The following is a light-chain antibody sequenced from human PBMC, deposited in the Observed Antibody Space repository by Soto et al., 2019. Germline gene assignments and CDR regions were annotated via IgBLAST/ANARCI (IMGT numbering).Light chain of an antibody. V-gene: IGLV2-23*02. CDR2: EVS. CDR3: CSYAGSSTFRV. Sequence: QSALTQPASVSGSPGQSITISCTGTSSDVGSYNLVSWYQQHPGKAPKLMIYEVSKRPSGVSNRFSGSKSGNTASLTISVLQAEDEADYYCCSYAGSSTFRVFGGGTKLTVL. J-gene: IGLJ3*02. CDR1: SSDVGSYNL.